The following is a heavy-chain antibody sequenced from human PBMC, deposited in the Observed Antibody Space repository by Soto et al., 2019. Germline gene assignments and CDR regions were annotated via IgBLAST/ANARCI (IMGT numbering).Heavy chain of an antibody. CDR2: IYATGTT. Sequence: QVQLQESGPGLVKPSETLSLTCTVSGASISGFYWSWIRKSAGKGLEWIGRIYATGTTDYNPSLKSRVMMLVDTSKKQFSLKLRSVTDADTAVYYCVRDGTKTLRDCFDPWGQGISVTVSS. V-gene: IGHV4-4*07. J-gene: IGHJ5*02. CDR3: VRDGTKTLRDCFDP. D-gene: IGHD1-1*01. CDR1: GASISGFY.